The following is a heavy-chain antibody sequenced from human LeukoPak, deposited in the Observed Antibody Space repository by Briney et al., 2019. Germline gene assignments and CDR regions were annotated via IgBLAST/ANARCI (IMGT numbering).Heavy chain of an antibody. V-gene: IGHV1-2*02. J-gene: IGHJ4*02. CDR3: ARSRRDGYNSDFDN. Sequence: ASVKVSCKTSGHTFSGFYIHWVRQAPGQGLEWMGWMNPNSGDTNYAEKFQGRVTMTRDTSFNTAYMELSRLTSDDTAVYYCARSRRDGYNSDFDNWGQGTLVTVSS. D-gene: IGHD5-24*01. CDR2: MNPNSGDT. CDR1: GHTFSGFY.